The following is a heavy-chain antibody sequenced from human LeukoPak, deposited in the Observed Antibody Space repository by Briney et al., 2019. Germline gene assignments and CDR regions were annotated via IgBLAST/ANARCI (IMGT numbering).Heavy chain of an antibody. CDR2: VYYSGST. V-gene: IGHV4-39*07. D-gene: IGHD6-6*01. Sequence: SETLSLTCTVSGGSISSSSYYWGWIRQPPGKGLEWIGSVYYSGSTYYNPSLKSRVTISVDTSKNQFSLKLSPVTAADTAVYYCGRGGIAARASDYWGQGTLVTVSS. CDR3: GRGGIAARASDY. CDR1: GGSISSSSYY. J-gene: IGHJ4*02.